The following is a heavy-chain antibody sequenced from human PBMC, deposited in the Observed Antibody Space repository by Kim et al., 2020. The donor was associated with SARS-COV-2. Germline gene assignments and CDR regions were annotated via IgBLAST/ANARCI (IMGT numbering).Heavy chain of an antibody. V-gene: IGHV4-34*01. CDR1: GGSFSGYY. J-gene: IGHJ4*02. CDR3: ARGRVAAAPPALRY. D-gene: IGHD6-13*01. Sequence: SETLSLTCAVYGGSFSGYYWSWIRQPPGKGLEWIGEINHSGSTNYNPSLKSRVTISVDTSKNQFSLKLSSVTAADTAVYYCARGRVAAAPPALRYWGQGTLVTVSS. CDR2: INHSGST.